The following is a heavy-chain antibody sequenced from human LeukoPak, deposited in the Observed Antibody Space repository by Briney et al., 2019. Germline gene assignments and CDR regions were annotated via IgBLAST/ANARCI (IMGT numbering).Heavy chain of an antibody. CDR3: AKDRGYCSGGSCYFGYYFDY. D-gene: IGHD2-15*01. J-gene: IGHJ4*02. CDR2: IWYDGSNK. V-gene: IGHV3-33*06. Sequence: PGGSLRLSCAASGFTFSSYGMHWVRQAPGKRLEWVAVIWYDGSNKYYADSVKGRFTISRDNSKSTLYPQMNSLRAEDTAVYYCAKDRGYCSGGSCYFGYYFDYWGQGTLVTVSS. CDR1: GFTFSSYG.